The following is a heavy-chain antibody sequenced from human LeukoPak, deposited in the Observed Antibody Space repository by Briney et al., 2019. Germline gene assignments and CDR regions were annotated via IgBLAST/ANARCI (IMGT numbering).Heavy chain of an antibody. CDR3: ARDHTGGDWGPPDDAFDI. D-gene: IGHD2-21*02. CDR2: MNPNSGNT. V-gene: IGHV1-8*01. Sequence: ASVKVSCKASGYTLTSYDINWVRQATGQGLEWMGWMNPNSGNTGYAQKFQGRVTMTRNTSISTAYMELSSLRSDDTAVYYCARDHTGGDWGPPDDAFDIWGQGTMVTVSS. CDR1: GYTLTSYD. J-gene: IGHJ3*02.